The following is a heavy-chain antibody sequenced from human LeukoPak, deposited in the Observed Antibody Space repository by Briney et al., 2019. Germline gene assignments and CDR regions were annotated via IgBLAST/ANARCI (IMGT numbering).Heavy chain of an antibody. Sequence: SETLSLTYTVSGGSISSYYWSWIRQPPGKGLEWIGYIYYSGSTNYNPSLKSRVTISVDTSKNQFSLKLSSVTAADTAVYYCARDHRDYAPRWGQGTLVTVSS. CDR1: GGSISSYY. CDR2: IYYSGST. CDR3: ARDHRDYAPR. J-gene: IGHJ4*02. D-gene: IGHD4-17*01. V-gene: IGHV4-59*12.